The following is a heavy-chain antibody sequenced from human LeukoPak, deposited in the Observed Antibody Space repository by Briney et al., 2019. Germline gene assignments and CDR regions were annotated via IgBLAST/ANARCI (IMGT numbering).Heavy chain of an antibody. J-gene: IGHJ4*02. Sequence: GGSLRLSCAVSGITLNNYGMTWVRQAPGKGLEWVAGISDSGGSTKYANSVKGRFTISRDNPKNTLYLQMNSLRAEDTAVYFCAKRGVVIRVILVGFHKEAYYFESWGQGALVTVSS. CDR3: AKRGVVIRVILVGFHKEAYYFES. CDR1: GITLNNYG. V-gene: IGHV3-23*01. CDR2: ISDSGGST. D-gene: IGHD3/OR15-3a*01.